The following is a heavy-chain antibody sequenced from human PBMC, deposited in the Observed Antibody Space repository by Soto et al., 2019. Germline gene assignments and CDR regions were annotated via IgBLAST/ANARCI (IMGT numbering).Heavy chain of an antibody. D-gene: IGHD3-10*01. CDR2: IIPMLGMS. CDR1: GGTFNTHT. CDR3: ATSYGSGSSHFDS. Sequence: QVHLVQFGAEVRKPGSSVKVSCTASGGTFNTHTISWVRQAPGLDLEWMGRIIPMLGMSNSPHKFQGRVSITADKSTSTVDMALSRLTADDTAVYYCATSYGSGSSHFDSWGQGTLVTVSS. J-gene: IGHJ4*02. V-gene: IGHV1-69*02.